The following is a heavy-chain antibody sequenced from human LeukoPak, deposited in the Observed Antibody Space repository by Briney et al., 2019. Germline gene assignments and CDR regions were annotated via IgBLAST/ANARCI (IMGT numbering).Heavy chain of an antibody. V-gene: IGHV4-34*01. CDR3: ARNGPMVRGVNLGLDY. J-gene: IGHJ4*02. Sequence: PSETLSLTCAVYGGSFSGYYWSWIRQSPGKGLEWIGEINHSGSTNYNPSLKSRVTISVDTSKNQFSLKLSSVTAADTAVYYCARNGPMVRGVNLGLDYWGQGTLVTVSS. CDR2: INHSGST. D-gene: IGHD3-10*01. CDR1: GGSFSGYY.